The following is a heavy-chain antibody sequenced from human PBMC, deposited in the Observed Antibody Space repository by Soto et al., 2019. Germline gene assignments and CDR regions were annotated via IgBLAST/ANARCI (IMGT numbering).Heavy chain of an antibody. CDR2: ISHDGSNK. Sequence: QVQLVESGGGVVQPGRSLRLSCAASGFTFSSYGMHWVRQAPGKGLEWVAVISHDGSNKYYADSGKGRFTVSRDKSKNSLYLQVNSLRAEDTAVYYCAKDKVPVVVTAPFDYWGQGTLVTVSS. J-gene: IGHJ4*02. V-gene: IGHV3-30*18. CDR3: AKDKVPVVVTAPFDY. CDR1: GFTFSSYG. D-gene: IGHD2-21*02.